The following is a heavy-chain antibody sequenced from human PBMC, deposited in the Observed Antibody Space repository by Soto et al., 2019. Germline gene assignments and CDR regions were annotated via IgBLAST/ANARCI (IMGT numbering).Heavy chain of an antibody. V-gene: IGHV3-49*04. CDR1: VFTFADYA. Sequence: GSLLVSCTTSVFTFADYAMSWVRQAPGRGLDLVGFIRRKTYGETTEYAAPVKGRFTISRDDSKNIAYLQMDGLKTEDTAVYYCSRVSYYYDSSNYYRGDYSDWWGRGTLVTVSS. J-gene: IGHJ4*02. D-gene: IGHD3-22*01. CDR2: IRRKTYGETT. CDR3: SRVSYYYDSSNYYRGDYSDW.